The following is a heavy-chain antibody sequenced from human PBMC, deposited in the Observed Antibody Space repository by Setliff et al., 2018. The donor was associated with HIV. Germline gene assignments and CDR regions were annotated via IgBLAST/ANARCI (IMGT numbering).Heavy chain of an antibody. Sequence: SETLSLTCTVSGGSISSLYWTWIRQPPGKGLGWIGYISYNGKTDYNSSRKNRVTLSVDTANNQFSLMMTSMTAADTAVYYCARAGDYYDTRNYLTRGPTPFDIWGQGTMVTVSS. D-gene: IGHD3-22*01. CDR1: GGSISSLY. CDR3: ARAGDYYDTRNYLTRGPTPFDI. CDR2: ISYNGKT. V-gene: IGHV4-59*11. J-gene: IGHJ3*02.